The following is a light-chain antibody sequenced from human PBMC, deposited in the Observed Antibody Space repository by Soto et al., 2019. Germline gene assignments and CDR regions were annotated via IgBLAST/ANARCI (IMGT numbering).Light chain of an antibody. V-gene: IGLV2-14*01. Sequence: QSVLTQPASVSGSPGQSITISCTGTSSDVGGYNYVSWYQHHPGKAPKLMIYEVSNRPSGVSNRFSASKSGNTASLTVSGLQAEDEADYYCSSFVAGNNYWVFGGGTKLTVL. J-gene: IGLJ3*02. CDR3: SSFVAGNNYWV. CDR2: EVS. CDR1: SSDVGGYNY.